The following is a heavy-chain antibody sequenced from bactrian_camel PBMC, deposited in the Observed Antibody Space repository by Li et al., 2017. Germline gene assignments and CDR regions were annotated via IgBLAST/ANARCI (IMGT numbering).Heavy chain of an antibody. CDR2: LDSSGIT. Sequence: DVQLVESGGDLVQPGGSLRLSCTASRGFDDADAEWGWFRQAPGKEREGLATLDSSGITAYADSVKGRFTISQDSARNTVYLQMNNLQPEDTATYYCAEGRGSRGEHCYSLNYWGQGTQVTVS. CDR1: RGFDDADAE. J-gene: IGHJ4*01. CDR3: AEGRGSRGEHCYSLNY. D-gene: IGHD6*01. V-gene: IGHV3S66*01.